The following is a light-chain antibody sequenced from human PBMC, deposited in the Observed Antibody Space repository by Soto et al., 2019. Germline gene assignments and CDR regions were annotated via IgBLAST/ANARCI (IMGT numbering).Light chain of an antibody. CDR1: QNIDIY. Sequence: DIQMTQSPSSLSASVGDRVTITCRASQNIDIYLNWYQQKPGKAPKLLIYSASTLYSGVPSRFSGSGSGTDFTLTISSLQPDDFATYYCQRGYSVFGGGTKIEIK. CDR2: SAS. J-gene: IGKJ4*02. V-gene: IGKV1-39*01. CDR3: QRGYSV.